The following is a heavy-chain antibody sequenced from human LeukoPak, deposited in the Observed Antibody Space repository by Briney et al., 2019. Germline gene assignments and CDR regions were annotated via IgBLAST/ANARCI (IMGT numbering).Heavy chain of an antibody. Sequence: SETLSLTCTVSGGSISSYYWSWIRQPAGKGLEWIGRIYTSGSTNYNPSLKSRVTMSVDTSKNQFSLKLSSVTAADTAVYYCARELVSYGGNRGAFDIWGQGTMVSASS. CDR2: IYTSGST. CDR1: GGSISSYY. V-gene: IGHV4-4*07. D-gene: IGHD4-23*01. CDR3: ARELVSYGGNRGAFDI. J-gene: IGHJ3*02.